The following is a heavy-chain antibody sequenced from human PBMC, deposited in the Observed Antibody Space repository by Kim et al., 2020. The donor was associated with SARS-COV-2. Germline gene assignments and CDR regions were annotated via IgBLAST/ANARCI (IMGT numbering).Heavy chain of an antibody. Sequence: SETLSLTCTVSGGSISSSSYYWGWIRQPPGKGLEWIGSIYYSGSTYYNPSLKSRVTISVDTSKNQFSLKLSSVTAADTAVYYCARDQGFERESPVINSDYWGQGTLVTVSS. CDR2: IYYSGST. CDR3: ARDQGFERESPVINSDY. D-gene: IGHD3-16*01. V-gene: IGHV4-39*07. J-gene: IGHJ4*02. CDR1: GGSISSSSYY.